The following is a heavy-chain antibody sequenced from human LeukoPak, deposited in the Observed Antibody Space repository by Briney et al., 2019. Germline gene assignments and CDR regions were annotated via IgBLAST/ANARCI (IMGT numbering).Heavy chain of an antibody. CDR2: IYHTGST. J-gene: IGHJ4*02. CDR3: ARARFDY. V-gene: IGHV4-38-2*02. Sequence: SETLSLTCTVSGYSISSGYYWGWIRQPPGKGLEWIGSIYHTGSTYYNPSLKSRVTISVDTSNNQFSLKLSSATAADTAVYHCARARFDYWGQGTLVTVSS. CDR1: GYSISSGYY.